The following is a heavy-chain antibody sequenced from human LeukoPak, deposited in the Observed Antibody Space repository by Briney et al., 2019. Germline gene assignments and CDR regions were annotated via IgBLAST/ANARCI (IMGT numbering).Heavy chain of an antibody. J-gene: IGHJ6*03. CDR1: GSTFSSLW. Sequence: GGSLRLSCAASGSTFSSLWMSWVRQAPGRGPEGVANINQDGGTTYYVASVKGRFTISRDNAKNSLSLQMSSLRAEDTAVYYCTKDRQGPNQYHMDVWGKGTTVTVSS. CDR3: TKDRQGPNQYHMDV. V-gene: IGHV3-7*01. CDR2: INQDGGTT.